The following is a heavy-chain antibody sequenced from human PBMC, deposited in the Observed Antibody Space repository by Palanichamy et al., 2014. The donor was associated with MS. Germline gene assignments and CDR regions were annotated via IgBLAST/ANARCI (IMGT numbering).Heavy chain of an antibody. V-gene: IGHV3-23*01. J-gene: IGHJ4*02. CDR2: VSVSGDTS. Sequence: EVQLLESWGALVQPGGSLTLSCAVSGFTFSSYVMSWVRQAPGKGLEWVSAVSVSGDTSYYADSVRGRFTISRDNSKKTLFLQMNSLRAEDSAFYYCVRSGARPFWGQGTLVSVSS. CDR1: GFTFSSYV. CDR3: VRSGARPF.